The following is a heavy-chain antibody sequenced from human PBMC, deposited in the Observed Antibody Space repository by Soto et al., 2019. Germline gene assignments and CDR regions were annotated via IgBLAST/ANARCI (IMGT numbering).Heavy chain of an antibody. V-gene: IGHV1-18*01. CDR1: GYTFTSYG. D-gene: IGHD1-1*01. CDR2: ISAYNGNT. CDR3: ARQKTGTKRLYDYGMDV. Sequence: AAVKVSCKGSGYTFTSYGISWVRQAPGQGLEWMGWISAYNGNTNYAQKLQGRVTMTTDTSTSTAYMELRSLRSDDTAVYYCARQKTGTKRLYDYGMDVWGQGTTVTVSS. J-gene: IGHJ6*02.